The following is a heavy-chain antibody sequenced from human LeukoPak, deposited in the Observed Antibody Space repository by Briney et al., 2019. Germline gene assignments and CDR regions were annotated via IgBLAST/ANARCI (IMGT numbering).Heavy chain of an antibody. D-gene: IGHD4-17*01. CDR3: ARDPAYGDLRD. Sequence: PGGSLRLSCAASGFTFSSYSMNWGRQAPGKGLEWVSSISGSRTYIYYADSLKGRFTISRDNAKNSLYLQMNSLRAEDTAVYYCARDPAYGDLRDWGQGTLVTVSS. CDR1: GFTFSSYS. CDR2: ISGSRTYI. J-gene: IGHJ4*02. V-gene: IGHV3-21*01.